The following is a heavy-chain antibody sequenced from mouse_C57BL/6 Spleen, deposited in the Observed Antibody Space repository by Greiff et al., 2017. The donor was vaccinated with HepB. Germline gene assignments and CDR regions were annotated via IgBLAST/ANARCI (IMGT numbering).Heavy chain of an antibody. CDR3: ARRPITTVVDYYFDY. V-gene: IGHV5-9*01. J-gene: IGHJ2*01. CDR1: GFTFSSYT. CDR2: ISGGGGNT. D-gene: IGHD1-1*01. Sequence: EVKVVESGGGLVKPGGSLKLSCAASGFTFSSYTMSWVRQTPEKRLEWVATISGGGGNTYYPDSVKGRFTISRDNAKNTLYLQMSSLRSEDTALYYCARRPITTVVDYYFDYWGQGTTLTVSS.